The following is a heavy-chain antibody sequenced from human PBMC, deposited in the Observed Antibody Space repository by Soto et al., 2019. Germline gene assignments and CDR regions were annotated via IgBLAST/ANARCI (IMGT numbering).Heavy chain of an antibody. CDR2: INPSGGST. CDR1: GYTFTSYY. CDR3: AREGIAVAGGPDY. V-gene: IGHV1-46*01. Sequence: SVKVSFKASGYTFTSYYMHWVRQAPGQGLEWMGIINPSGGSTSYAQKFQGRVTMTRGTSTSTVYMELSSLRSEDTAVYYCAREGIAVAGGPDYWGQGTLVTVSS. D-gene: IGHD6-19*01. J-gene: IGHJ4*02.